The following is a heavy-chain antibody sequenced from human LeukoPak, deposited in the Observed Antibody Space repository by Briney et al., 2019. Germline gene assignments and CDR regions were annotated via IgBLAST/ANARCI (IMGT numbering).Heavy chain of an antibody. D-gene: IGHD6-13*01. J-gene: IGHJ4*02. V-gene: IGHV1-24*01. CDR3: ATGLPKRGAAAPQDDDY. Sequence: ASVKVSCKVCGYTLTELSMQWVRQAPGKGLEWMGGFDPEDGETIYAQKFQGRVTMTEDTSTDTAYMELSSLRFEDTAVYYCATGLPKRGAAAPQDDDYWGQGTLVTVSS. CDR2: FDPEDGET. CDR1: GYTLTELS.